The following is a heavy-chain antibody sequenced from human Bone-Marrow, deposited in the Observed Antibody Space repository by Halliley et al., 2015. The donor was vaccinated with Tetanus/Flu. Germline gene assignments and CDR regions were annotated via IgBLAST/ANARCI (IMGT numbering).Heavy chain of an antibody. J-gene: IGHJ4*02. CDR2: ITNDGGKQ. Sequence: LEWMALITNDGGKQYYADSVKGRFTISRDNSKNTVFLQMDGLRPEDTAVYYCARDDFNKPELFDYWGQGTLVTVSS. CDR3: ARDDFNKPELFDY. V-gene: IGHV3-30-3*01. D-gene: IGHD1-26*01.